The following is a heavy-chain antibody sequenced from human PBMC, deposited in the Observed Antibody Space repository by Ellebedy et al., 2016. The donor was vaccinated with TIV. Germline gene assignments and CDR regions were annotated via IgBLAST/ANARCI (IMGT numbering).Heavy chain of an antibody. CDR2: INPKHDTS. J-gene: IGHJ4*02. Sequence: ASVKVSCXTSGYIFTNYFMHWVRQAPGQGLEWMGLINPKHDTSNYAEKFQGRVTMTRDTSTSTVYMELSSLRSEDTAVYYCARDQRYSHDWKAFDYWGQGTLVSVSS. V-gene: IGHV1-46*01. CDR3: ARDQRYSHDWKAFDY. CDR1: GYIFTNYF. D-gene: IGHD1-1*01.